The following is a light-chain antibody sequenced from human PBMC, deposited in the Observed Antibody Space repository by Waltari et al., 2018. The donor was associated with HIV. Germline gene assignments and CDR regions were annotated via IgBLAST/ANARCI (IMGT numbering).Light chain of an antibody. Sequence: QSVLTQPPSASETPGQRVTISCSGSSSNIGSNFVYWYQQLPGTAPKLLIYGNNQRPSGFPDRFSGSRSGTSASLAISGLRSEDEADYYCAAWDDSLGGLWVFGGGTKLTVL. V-gene: IGLV1-47*01. J-gene: IGLJ3*02. CDR2: GNN. CDR1: SSNIGSNF. CDR3: AAWDDSLGGLWV.